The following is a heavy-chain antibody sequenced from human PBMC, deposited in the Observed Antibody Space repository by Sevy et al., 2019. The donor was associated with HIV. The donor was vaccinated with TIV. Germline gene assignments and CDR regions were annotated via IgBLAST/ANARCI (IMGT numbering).Heavy chain of an antibody. V-gene: IGHV4-59*01. D-gene: IGHD2-8*02. CDR1: GGSISPYY. J-gene: IGHJ6*02. CDR2: IYYSGST. Sequence: SETLSLTCTVSGGSISPYYWNWIRQPPGKGLEWIGYIYYSGSTNYNPSLRGRITISVDTSKNQFSLKLTSVTAADTXXXXCARDRGRGIVLVVADFYYYGVDVWGQGTTVTVSS. CDR3: ARDRGRGIVLVVADFYYYGVDV.